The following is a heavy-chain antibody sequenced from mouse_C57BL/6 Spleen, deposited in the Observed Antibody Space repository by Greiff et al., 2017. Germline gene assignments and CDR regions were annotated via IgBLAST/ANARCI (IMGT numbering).Heavy chain of an antibody. D-gene: IGHD1-1*01. CDR1: GFTFSDYG. CDR3: ARVTVVADY. CDR2: ISSGSSTI. J-gene: IGHJ2*01. V-gene: IGHV5-17*01. Sequence: DVQLQESGGGLVKPGGSLKLSCAASGFTFSDYGMHWVRQAPEKGLEWVAYISSGSSTIYYADTVKDRFTISRDNAKNTLFLQMTSLRSEATAMYYCARVTVVADYWGQGTTLTVSS.